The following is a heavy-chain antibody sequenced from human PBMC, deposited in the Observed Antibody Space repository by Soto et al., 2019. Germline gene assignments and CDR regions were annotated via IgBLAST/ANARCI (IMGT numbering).Heavy chain of an antibody. CDR2: IWYDGSKK. J-gene: IGHJ6*02. CDR3: ARDASYYSLWSGYYPSRNGMDV. CDR1: GFTFSSFG. V-gene: IGHV3-33*01. D-gene: IGHD3-3*01. Sequence: QVQVVESGGGVVQPGRSLRLSCAASGFTFSSFGMHWVRQAPGKGLEWVSLIWYDGSKKSYGDSVKGRFTISRDNSRNTVYLQTNSLRAADTAVYYCARDASYYSLWSGYYPSRNGMDVWGQGTTVTVSS.